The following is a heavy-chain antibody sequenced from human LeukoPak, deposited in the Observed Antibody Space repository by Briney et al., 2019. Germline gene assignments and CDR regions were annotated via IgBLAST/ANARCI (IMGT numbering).Heavy chain of an antibody. V-gene: IGHV1-46*01. CDR1: GYTFTSYY. CDR2: INPSGGST. CDR3: ARDSSGGYYYMDV. Sequence: ASVKVSCKASGYTFTSYYMHWVRQAPGQGLEWMGIINPSGGSTSYAQKFQGRVTMTRDTSISTAYMELNSLISDDTAVYYCARDSSGGYYYMDVWGKGTTVTVSS. J-gene: IGHJ6*03. D-gene: IGHD2-15*01.